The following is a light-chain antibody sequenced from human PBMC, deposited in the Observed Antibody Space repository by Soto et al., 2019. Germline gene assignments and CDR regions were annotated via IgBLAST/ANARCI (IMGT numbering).Light chain of an antibody. Sequence: DIQMTQSPSTLSASVGDRVTITCRASQSISSWLAWYQQKPGKAPKLLIYKASSLESGVPSRFSGSGSETEFTLTISSLQPDDFATYYCQQYNSYPITFGPGTRLEIK. CDR2: KAS. J-gene: IGKJ5*01. V-gene: IGKV1-5*03. CDR3: QQYNSYPIT. CDR1: QSISSW.